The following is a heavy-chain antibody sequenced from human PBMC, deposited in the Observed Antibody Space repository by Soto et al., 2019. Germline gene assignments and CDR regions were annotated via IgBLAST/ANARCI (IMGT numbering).Heavy chain of an antibody. Sequence: GGSLRLSCAASGFTFSSYAMSWVRQAPGKGLEWVSAISGSGGSTYYADSVKGRFTISRDNSKNTLYLQMNSLRAEDTAAYYCAKDRRYSSGWSESFDYWGQGTLVTVSS. CDR3: AKDRRYSSGWSESFDY. V-gene: IGHV3-23*01. CDR1: GFTFSSYA. D-gene: IGHD6-19*01. J-gene: IGHJ4*02. CDR2: ISGSGGST.